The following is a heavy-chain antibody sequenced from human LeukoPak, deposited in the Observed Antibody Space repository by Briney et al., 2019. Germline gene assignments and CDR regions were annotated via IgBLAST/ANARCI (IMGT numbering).Heavy chain of an antibody. V-gene: IGHV4-34*01. CDR3: ARPPGCSSTSCYGDWYFDL. Sequence: SETLSLTCAVYGGSFSGYYWSWIRQPPGKGLEWIGKINHSGSTNYNPSLKSRVTISVDTSKNQFSLKLSSVTAADTAVYYCARPPGCSSTSCYGDWYFDLWGRGTLVTVSS. D-gene: IGHD2-2*01. CDR1: GGSFSGYY. J-gene: IGHJ2*01. CDR2: INHSGST.